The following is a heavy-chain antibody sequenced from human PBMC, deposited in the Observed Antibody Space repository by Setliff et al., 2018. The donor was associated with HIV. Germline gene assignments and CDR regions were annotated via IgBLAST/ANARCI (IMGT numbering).Heavy chain of an antibody. CDR3: ARPTTEGDYYDSSGYLSGAFDI. CDR1: GGTFSSYA. D-gene: IGHD3-22*01. Sequence: ASVKVSCKASGGTFSSYAISWVRQAPGQGLEWMGGIIPIFGTANYAQKFQGRLTIPADESLTTAYMELSSLTSEDTAVYYCARPTTEGDYYDSSGYLSGAFDIWGQGTMVTVSS. V-gene: IGHV1-69*13. CDR2: IIPIFGTA. J-gene: IGHJ3*02.